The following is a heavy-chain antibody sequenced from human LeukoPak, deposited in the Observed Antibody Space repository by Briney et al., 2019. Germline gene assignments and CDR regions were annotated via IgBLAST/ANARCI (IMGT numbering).Heavy chain of an antibody. CDR2: ISGSGGST. CDR3: ARRGDNRAVDY. J-gene: IGHJ4*02. D-gene: IGHD1-1*01. CDR1: GFTFSSYA. Sequence: GGSLRLSCAASGFTFSSYAMSWVRQAPGKGLEWVSAISGSGGSTYYADSVKGRFTISRDNSKDTLYLQMNSLRVEDTAVYYCARRGDNRAVDYWGQGTLVTVSS. V-gene: IGHV3-23*01.